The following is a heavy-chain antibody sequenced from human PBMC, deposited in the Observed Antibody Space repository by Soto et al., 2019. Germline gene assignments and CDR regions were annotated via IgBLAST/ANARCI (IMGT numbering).Heavy chain of an antibody. D-gene: IGHD2-2*01. CDR1: GYTFISHG. V-gene: IGHV1-18*04. Sequence: AASVKVSCKASGYTFISHGIRWVRQAPGQGLEWMGWISGKNGNTNYAQKFQGRVTLTTDTSTSTAYLELRSLRSDDTAVYYCARVSSSIVVVPDYGMDVWGQGTTVTVSS. CDR3: ARVSSSIVVVPDYGMDV. J-gene: IGHJ6*02. CDR2: ISGKNGNT.